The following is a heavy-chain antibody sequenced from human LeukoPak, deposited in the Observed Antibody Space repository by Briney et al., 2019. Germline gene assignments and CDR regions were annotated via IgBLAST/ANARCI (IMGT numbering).Heavy chain of an antibody. CDR3: ARETDLIAVAGPFDY. V-gene: IGHV1-2*02. D-gene: IGHD6-19*01. Sequence: GASVKVSCKASGYTFTGYYMHWVRQAPGQGLEWMRWINPNSGGTNYAQKFQGRVTMTRDTSISTAYMELSRLRSDDTAVYYCARETDLIAVAGPFDYWGQGTLVTVSS. CDR1: GYTFTGYY. CDR2: INPNSGGT. J-gene: IGHJ4*02.